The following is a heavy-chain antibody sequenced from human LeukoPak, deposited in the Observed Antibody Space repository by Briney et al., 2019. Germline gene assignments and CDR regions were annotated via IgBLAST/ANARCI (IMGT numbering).Heavy chain of an antibody. CDR3: ARQNCTLTSCYDYYHYHMDV. D-gene: IGHD2-2*01. V-gene: IGHV4-4*02. Sequence: SGTLSLTCAVSGGSISSSNWWSWVRQPPGKGLEWIGEIYHSGSTNYNPSLKSRVTISVDKSKNQCSLRLSSVTAADTAVYYCARQNCTLTSCYDYYHYHMDVWGKGTAVTISS. CDR2: IYHSGST. J-gene: IGHJ6*03. CDR1: GGSISSSNW.